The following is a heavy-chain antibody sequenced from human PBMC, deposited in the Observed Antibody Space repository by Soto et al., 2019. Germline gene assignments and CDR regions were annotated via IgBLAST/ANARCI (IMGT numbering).Heavy chain of an antibody. D-gene: IGHD3-3*01. V-gene: IGHV1-18*04. CDR1: GYPFSKYG. CDR3: AAPHDSGFGP. CDR2: IKPDNGDT. Sequence: QLQLVQSGAEVERPGASVRVSCKAYGYPFSKYGISWIRQAPGQGLEWMGWIKPDNGDTNYAQKFQGRVTMTTDTSSNTGFMELKSPGSGHQAVYYCAAPHDSGFGPWGQGTLVSVSS. J-gene: IGHJ5*02.